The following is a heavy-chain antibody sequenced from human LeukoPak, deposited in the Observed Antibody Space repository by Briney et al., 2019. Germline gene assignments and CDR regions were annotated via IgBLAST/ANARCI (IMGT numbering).Heavy chain of an antibody. CDR2: ISYSGST. CDR3: ARVRGYSYGELDY. J-gene: IGHJ4*02. V-gene: IGHV4-31*03. D-gene: IGHD5-18*01. CDR1: GGSISSGGYY. Sequence: SETLSLTYTVSGGSISSGGYYWSWIRQHPGKGLEWIGYISYSGSTYYNPSLNSGVTISVGTSKSQFSLKLSSVTAAVTAVYYCARVRGYSYGELDYWGQGTLVTVSS.